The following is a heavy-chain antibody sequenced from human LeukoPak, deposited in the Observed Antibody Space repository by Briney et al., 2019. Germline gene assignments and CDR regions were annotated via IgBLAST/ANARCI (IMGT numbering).Heavy chain of an antibody. CDR2: IGVAANT. J-gene: IGHJ4*02. V-gene: IGHV3-13*01. Sequence: GGSLRLSCAASGFTFSSYDMHWVRQATGKGLEWVSAIGVAANTFYSGSVKGRFTISRENAKNSLCLLMSSLRAEDTAVYYCARQNTPHGNFDYWGQGTLVTVSS. CDR1: GFTFSSYD. D-gene: IGHD1-26*01. CDR3: ARQNTPHGNFDY.